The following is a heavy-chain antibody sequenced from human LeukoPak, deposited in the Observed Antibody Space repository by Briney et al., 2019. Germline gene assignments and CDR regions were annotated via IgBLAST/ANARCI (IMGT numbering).Heavy chain of an antibody. J-gene: IGHJ6*03. CDR1: GGSISSYY. CDR2: IYTSGST. V-gene: IGHV4-4*07. D-gene: IGHD6-13*01. Sequence: NSSETLSLTCTVSGGSISSYYWSWIRQPAGKGLEWIGRIYTSGSTNYNPSLKSRVTMSVDTSKNQFSLKLSSVTAADTAVYYCARETKQQLYYYYYYMDVWGKGTTVTVSS. CDR3: ARETKQQLYYYYYYMDV.